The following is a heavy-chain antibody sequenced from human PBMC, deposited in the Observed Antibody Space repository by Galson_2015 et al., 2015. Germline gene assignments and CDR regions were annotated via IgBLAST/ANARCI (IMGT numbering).Heavy chain of an antibody. V-gene: IGHV4-39*01. D-gene: IGHD1-1*01. CDR3: AASYNFYWDFDL. J-gene: IGHJ2*01. CDR2: MYYNGNT. CDR1: GGSINTDNYY. Sequence: SETLSLTCTVSGGSINTDNYYWGWIRQPPGEGLEWIGSMYYNGNTYYNPSLGSRVTISADTSKSQFSLRVTSVTAADTAVFYCAASYNFYWDFDLWGRGTLVTVSS.